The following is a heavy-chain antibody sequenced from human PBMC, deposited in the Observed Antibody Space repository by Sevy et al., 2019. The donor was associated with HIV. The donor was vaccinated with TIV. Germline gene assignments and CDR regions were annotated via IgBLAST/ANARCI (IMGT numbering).Heavy chain of an antibody. D-gene: IGHD3-10*02. CDR1: GFNFNIYS. J-gene: IGHJ4*02. V-gene: IGHV3-23*01. Sequence: GGSLRLSCVASGFNFNIYSFSWVRQTPGKGLEWVSTLSFGCGKINYADSVQGRFTISRDDSKNTLYLEMNSLRVEDTAIYYCAREGCSKPHDYWGQGTLVTVPS. CDR3: AREGCSKPHDY. CDR2: LSFGCGKI.